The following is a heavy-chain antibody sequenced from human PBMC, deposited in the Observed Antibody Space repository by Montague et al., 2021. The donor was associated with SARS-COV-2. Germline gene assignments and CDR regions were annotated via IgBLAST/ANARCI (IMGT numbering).Heavy chain of an antibody. D-gene: IGHD4-17*01. CDR2: INHSGST. J-gene: IGHJ6*02. CDR3: ARSTVTNSPFGFSNKLRSRYNGMDV. V-gene: IGHV4-34*01. Sequence: ETLSLTCAVYGGSFGGYYLNWIRQPPGKGLEWIGEINHSGSTNYNPSLKSRVTIAVDTSKNQVSLKLTSVTAADTAVFYCARSTVTNSPFGFSNKLRSRYNGMDVWGQGTTVTVSS. CDR1: GGSFGGYY.